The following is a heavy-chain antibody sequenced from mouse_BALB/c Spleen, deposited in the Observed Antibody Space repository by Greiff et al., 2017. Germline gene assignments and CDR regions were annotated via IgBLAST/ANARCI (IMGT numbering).Heavy chain of an antibody. CDR2: ISSGGST. CDR3: ARGDRRGEWFAY. V-gene: IGHV5-6-5*01. CDR1: GFTFSSYA. Sequence: EVQLVESGGGLVKPGGSLKLSCAASGFTFSSYAMSWVRQTPEKRLEWVASISSGGSTYYPDSVKGRFTISRDNARNILYLQMSSLRSEDTAMYYCARGDRRGEWFAYWGQGTLVTVSA. J-gene: IGHJ3*01. D-gene: IGHD3-3*01.